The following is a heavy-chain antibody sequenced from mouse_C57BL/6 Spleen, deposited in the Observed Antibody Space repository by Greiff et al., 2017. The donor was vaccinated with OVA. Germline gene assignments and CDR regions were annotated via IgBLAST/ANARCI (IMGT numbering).Heavy chain of an antibody. J-gene: IGHJ4*01. V-gene: IGHV1-76*01. D-gene: IGHD2-5*01. CDR2: IYPGSGNT. CDR3: AQIYYSNYDAMDY. Sequence: QVQLQQSGAELVRPGASVKLSCKASGYTFTDYYINWVKQRPGQGLEWIARIYPGSGNTYYNEKFKGKGTLTAEKSSSTAYMQLSSLTSEDSAVYFCAQIYYSNYDAMDYWGQGTSVTVSS. CDR1: GYTFTDYY.